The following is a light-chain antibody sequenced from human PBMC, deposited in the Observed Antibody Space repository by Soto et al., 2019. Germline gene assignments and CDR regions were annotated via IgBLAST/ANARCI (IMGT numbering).Light chain of an antibody. Sequence: GLTQSPGTLSLSPGERVTILCLASQSVSSTSLAWYQQKPGQTPRLLIYGASSRATGTPDRISGGGSGTHFTLTISRLEPEDFAVYYCQHYVTSSITFGQGTRLEIK. CDR2: GAS. V-gene: IGKV3-20*01. CDR3: QHYVTSSIT. J-gene: IGKJ5*01. CDR1: QSVSSTS.